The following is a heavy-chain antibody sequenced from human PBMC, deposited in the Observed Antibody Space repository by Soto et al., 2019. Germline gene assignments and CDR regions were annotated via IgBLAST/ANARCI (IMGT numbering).Heavy chain of an antibody. D-gene: IGHD3-10*01. V-gene: IGHV4-59*01. CDR3: ARAGRSYWDY. CDR2: IYYSGST. J-gene: IGHJ4*02. CDR1: GPSISSYY. Sequence: PSETLSLTCTVSGPSISSYYWSWIRQPPGKGLEWIGYIYYSGSTNYNPSLKSRVTISVDTSKNQFSLKLSSVTAADTAVYYCARAGRSYWDYWGQGTLVTVS.